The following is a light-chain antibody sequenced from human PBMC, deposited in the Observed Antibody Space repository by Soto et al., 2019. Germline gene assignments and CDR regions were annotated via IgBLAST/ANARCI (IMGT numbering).Light chain of an antibody. Sequence: DIQMTQSPSTLSASVGDRVSISCRASQSLDKWLAWYQQKPGEAPKLLVSDASNLESGVSSRFTGSGSGTEFTLSISSLQPDDFATYYCQQYTRYPYTFGQGTKQEIK. CDR3: QQYTRYPYT. V-gene: IGKV1-5*01. CDR2: DAS. CDR1: QSLDKW. J-gene: IGKJ2*01.